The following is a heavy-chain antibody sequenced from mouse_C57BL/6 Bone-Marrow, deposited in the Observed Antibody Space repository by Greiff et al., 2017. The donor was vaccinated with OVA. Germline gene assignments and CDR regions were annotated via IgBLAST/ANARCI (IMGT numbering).Heavy chain of an antibody. CDR2: IYPGDGDT. J-gene: IGHJ1*03. V-gene: IGHV1-80*01. CDR1: GYAFSSYW. CDR3: AMGLPWYFDV. Sequence: VQVVESGAELVKPGASVKISCKASGYAFSSYWMNWVKQRPGKGLEWIGQIYPGDGDTNYNGKFKGKATLTADKSSSTAYMQLSSLTSEDSAVYFCAMGLPWYFDVWGTGTTVTVSS. D-gene: IGHD4-1*01.